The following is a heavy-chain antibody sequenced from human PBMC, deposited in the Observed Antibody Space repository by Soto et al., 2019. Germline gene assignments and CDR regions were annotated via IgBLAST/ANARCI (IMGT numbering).Heavy chain of an antibody. J-gene: IGHJ5*02. CDR2: MNPNSGNT. CDR3: ARTYLIVVVPAATSVWSDP. Sequence: GASVKVSCKASGYTFTSYDINWVRQATGQGLEWMGWMNPNSGNTGYAQKFQGRVTMTRNTSISTAYMELSSLRSEDTAVYYCARTYLIVVVPAATSVWSDPWGQGTLVTVSS. D-gene: IGHD2-2*01. CDR1: GYTFTSYD. V-gene: IGHV1-8*01.